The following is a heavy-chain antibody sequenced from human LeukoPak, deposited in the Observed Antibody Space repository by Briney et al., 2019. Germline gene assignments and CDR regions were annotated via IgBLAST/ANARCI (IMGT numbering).Heavy chain of an antibody. V-gene: IGHV3-21*06. J-gene: IGHJ4*02. CDR1: GFTFSSYA. D-gene: IGHD6-19*01. Sequence: PGGSLRLSCAASGFTFSSYAIQWVRQAPGKGLEWVSSISSSGSYIYYADSVKGRFTISRDNAKNSLDLQMNSLRVEDTAVYYCARLQWLQTGRDFLDCWGQGTLVTVSS. CDR3: ARLQWLQTGRDFLDC. CDR2: ISSSGSYI.